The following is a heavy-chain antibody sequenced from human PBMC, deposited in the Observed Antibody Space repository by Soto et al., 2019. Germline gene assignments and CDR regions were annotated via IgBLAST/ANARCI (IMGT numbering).Heavy chain of an antibody. CDR3: ASGYYDVCRGYWFDP. J-gene: IGHJ5*02. CDR2: IYYSGST. V-gene: IGHV4-61*01. D-gene: IGHD3-3*01. Sequence: QVQLQESGPGLVKPSETLSLTCTVSGGSVSSGSYYWSWIRQPPGKGLEWIGYIYYSGSTNYNPSLKSRVTISVDTSKNQCSLKLSSVTAADTAVYYCASGYYDVCRGYWFDPWGQGTLVTVSS. CDR1: GGSVSSGSYY.